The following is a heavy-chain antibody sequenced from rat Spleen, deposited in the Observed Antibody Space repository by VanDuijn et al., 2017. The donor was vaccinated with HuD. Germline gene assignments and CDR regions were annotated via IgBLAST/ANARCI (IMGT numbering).Heavy chain of an antibody. CDR1: GFTFSNYD. CDR3: TRHPDYSNYFDY. Sequence: EVQLVESGGGLVQPGRSLRLSCTASGFTFSNYDMAWVRQAPTKGLEWVASISPTGGCTYYRDSVKGRFTVSRDNTKSTLYLQMDSLRSEDTATYYCTRHPDYSNYFDYWGQGVMVTVSS. D-gene: IGHD1-1*01. CDR2: ISPTGGCT. V-gene: IGHV5-25*01. J-gene: IGHJ2*01.